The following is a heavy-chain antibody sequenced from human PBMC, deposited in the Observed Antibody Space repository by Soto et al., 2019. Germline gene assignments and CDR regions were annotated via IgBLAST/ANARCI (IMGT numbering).Heavy chain of an antibody. D-gene: IGHD5-12*01. Sequence: SETLSLTCAVYGGSFSTYYWNWIRQPPGKGLEWIGYIYYSGSTNYNPSLKSRVTISVDTSKNQFSLKLSSVTAADTAVYYCARWLGDYDYYLDYWGQGTLVTVSS. J-gene: IGHJ4*02. CDR2: IYYSGST. CDR1: GGSFSTYY. CDR3: ARWLGDYDYYLDY. V-gene: IGHV4-59*01.